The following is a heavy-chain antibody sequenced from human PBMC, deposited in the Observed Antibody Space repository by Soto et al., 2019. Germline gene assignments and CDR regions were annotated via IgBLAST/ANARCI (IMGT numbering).Heavy chain of an antibody. CDR1: GFTFSSYG. CDR2: ISYDGSNK. Sequence: QVQLVESGGGVVQPGRSLRLSCAASGFTFSSYGMHWVRQAPGKGLEWVAVISYDGSNKYYADSVKGRFTISRDNSKNTLYLQMNSLRAEDTAVYYCAKDLVGAVAGTVYWGQGNLVTVSS. V-gene: IGHV3-30*18. J-gene: IGHJ4*02. CDR3: AKDLVGAVAGTVY. D-gene: IGHD6-19*01.